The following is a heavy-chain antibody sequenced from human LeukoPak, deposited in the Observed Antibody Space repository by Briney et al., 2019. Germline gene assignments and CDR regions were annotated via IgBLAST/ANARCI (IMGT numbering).Heavy chain of an antibody. J-gene: IGHJ4*02. CDR2: ISYDGSNQ. Sequence: PGRSLRLSCAASGFTFRSSPMHWVRQAPGKGLEWVAVISYDGSNQYYADSVKGRFTISRDNSKNTLHLHMNSLRAEDTAVYFCAAVNWGDFDYWGQGTLVTVSS. V-gene: IGHV3-30*04. CDR3: AAVNWGDFDY. CDR1: GFTFRSSP. D-gene: IGHD7-27*01.